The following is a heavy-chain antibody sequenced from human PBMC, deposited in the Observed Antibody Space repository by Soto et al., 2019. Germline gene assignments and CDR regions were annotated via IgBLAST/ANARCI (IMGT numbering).Heavy chain of an antibody. CDR2: ISGSGGST. V-gene: IGHV3-23*01. J-gene: IGHJ6*03. CDR1: GFTFSSYA. CDR3: AKVMVRGVMSYYYYMDV. Sequence: EVQLLESGGGLVQPGGSLRLSCAASGFTFSSYAMSWVRQAPGKGLEWVSAISGSGGSTYYADSVKGRFTISRDNSKNTLYLQMNSLRAEDTAVYYCAKVMVRGVMSYYYYMDVWGKGTTVTVSS. D-gene: IGHD3-10*01.